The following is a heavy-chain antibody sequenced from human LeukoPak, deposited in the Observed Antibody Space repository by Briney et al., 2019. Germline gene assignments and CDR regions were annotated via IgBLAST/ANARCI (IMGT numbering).Heavy chain of an antibody. CDR1: GGSISSYY. J-gene: IGHJ3*02. Sequence: SETLSLTCTVSGGSISSYYWSWIRQPPGKGLEWIGYIYYSGSTNYNPSLKSRVTISVDTSKNQFSLKLSSVTAADTAVYYCARGGYCSGGSCYLDAFDIWGQGTMVTVSS. V-gene: IGHV4-59*01. D-gene: IGHD2-15*01. CDR2: IYYSGST. CDR3: ARGGYCSGGSCYLDAFDI.